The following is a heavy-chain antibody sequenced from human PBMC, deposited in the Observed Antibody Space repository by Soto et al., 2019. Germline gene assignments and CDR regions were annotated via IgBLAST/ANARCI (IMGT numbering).Heavy chain of an antibody. Sequence: QVQLVESGGGVVQPGRSLRLSCAASGFTFSSYAMHWVRQAPGKGLEWVAVISYDGSNKYYADSVKGRFTISRDNSKNTLYLPINSLGAEDTAGHYCASDRWRRSAKGLFQPWGQGTLVTVSS. V-gene: IGHV3-30-3*01. D-gene: IGHD3-3*01. CDR1: GFTFSSYA. J-gene: IGHJ1*01. CDR3: ASDRWRRSAKGLFQP. CDR2: ISYDGSNK.